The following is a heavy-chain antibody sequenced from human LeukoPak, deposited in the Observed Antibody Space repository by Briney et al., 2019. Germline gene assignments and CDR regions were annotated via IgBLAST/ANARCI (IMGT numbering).Heavy chain of an antibody. V-gene: IGHV4-38-2*02. D-gene: IGHD5-12*01. J-gene: IGHJ4*02. CDR2: IDHSGST. Sequence: SETLSLTCTVSGYSISSGYYWGWIRQPPGKGLEWTGSIDHSGSTYYNPSLKSRITISVDTSKNQFSLKLSSVTAADTAVYYCAKKVRGYSGYDLSDWGQGTLVTVSS. CDR3: AKKVRGYSGYDLSD. CDR1: GYSISSGYY.